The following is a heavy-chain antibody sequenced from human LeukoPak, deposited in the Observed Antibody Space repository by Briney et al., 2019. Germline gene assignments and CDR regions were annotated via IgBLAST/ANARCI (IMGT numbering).Heavy chain of an antibody. Sequence: SETLSLTCAVYGGSFSGYYWSWIRQPPGKGLEWIGEINHSGSTSYNPSLKSRFVMSVDTSKNQFFLKLSSVTAADTAVYYCARYSTGYDLDYWGQGTLVTVSS. J-gene: IGHJ4*02. D-gene: IGHD2-8*02. CDR2: INHSGST. V-gene: IGHV4-34*10. CDR3: ARYSTGYDLDY. CDR1: GGSFSGYY.